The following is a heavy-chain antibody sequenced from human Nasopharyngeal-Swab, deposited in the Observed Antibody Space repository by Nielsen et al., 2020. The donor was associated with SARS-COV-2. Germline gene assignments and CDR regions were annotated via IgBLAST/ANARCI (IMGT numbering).Heavy chain of an antibody. D-gene: IGHD5-12*01. Sequence: GESLKISCAASGFTFSGFGMHWVRQAPGKGLEWVAVIWYDGNNKYYADSVKGRFTISRDNSKNTLYLQMNTLRVEDTAMYYCARGGYSGYDDNDYWGQGTLVTVSS. CDR1: GFTFSGFG. CDR3: ARGGYSGYDDNDY. J-gene: IGHJ4*02. V-gene: IGHV3-33*01. CDR2: IWYDGNNK.